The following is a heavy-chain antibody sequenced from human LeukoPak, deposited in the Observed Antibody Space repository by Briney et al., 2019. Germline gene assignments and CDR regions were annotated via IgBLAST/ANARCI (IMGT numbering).Heavy chain of an antibody. D-gene: IGHD2-2*01. J-gene: IGHJ4*02. CDR3: ARSPPDQLLFSY. Sequence: ASVKVSCKASGYTFTSYYMHWVRQAPGQGLEWMGIINPSGGSTSYAQKFQGRATMTRDTSTSTVYMELSSLRSEDTAVYYCARSPPDQLLFSYWGQGTLVTVSS. V-gene: IGHV1-46*03. CDR1: GYTFTSYY. CDR2: INPSGGST.